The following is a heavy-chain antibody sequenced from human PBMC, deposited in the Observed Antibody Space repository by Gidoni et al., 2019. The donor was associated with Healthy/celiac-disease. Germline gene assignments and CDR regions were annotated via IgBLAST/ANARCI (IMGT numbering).Heavy chain of an antibody. Sequence: QAPGKGLEWVAVIWYDGSNKYYADSVKGRFTISRDNSKNTLYLQMNSLRAEDTAVYYCARDSRRIQLWLGDAFDIWGQGTMVTVSS. CDR2: IWYDGSNK. J-gene: IGHJ3*02. V-gene: IGHV3-33*01. D-gene: IGHD5-18*01. CDR3: ARDSRRIQLWLGDAFDI.